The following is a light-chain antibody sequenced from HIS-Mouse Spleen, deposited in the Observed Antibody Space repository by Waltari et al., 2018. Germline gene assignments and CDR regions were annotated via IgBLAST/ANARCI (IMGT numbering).Light chain of an antibody. CDR2: DVS. Sequence: QSALTQPASVSGSPGQSITISCTGTSSDVGGYNYVSWYQQHPGKAPKLMIYDVSNRPSGVSNLVSGSKSGNTASLTISGLQAEDEADYYCSSYTSSSTLVFGGGTKLTVL. CDR1: SSDVGGYNY. V-gene: IGLV2-14*03. CDR3: SSYTSSSTLV. J-gene: IGLJ2*01.